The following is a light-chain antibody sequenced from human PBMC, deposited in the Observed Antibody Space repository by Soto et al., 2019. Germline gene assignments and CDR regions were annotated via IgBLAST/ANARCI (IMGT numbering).Light chain of an antibody. Sequence: TSSDVGGYNYVSWYQQHPGKAPKLLIYDVSNRPSGGSNRFSGSKTGNTASLTISGLQAEDEADYYCSSYTCSSTYVFGTGTKVTVL. CDR1: SSDVGGYNY. CDR3: SSYTCSSTYV. J-gene: IGLJ1*01. CDR2: DVS. V-gene: IGLV2-14*04.